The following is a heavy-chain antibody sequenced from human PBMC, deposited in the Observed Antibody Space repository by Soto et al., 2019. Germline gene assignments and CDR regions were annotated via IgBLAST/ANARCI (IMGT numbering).Heavy chain of an antibody. J-gene: IGHJ4*02. V-gene: IGHV1-18*01. CDR2: ISAYNGNT. Sequence: QVQLVQSGAEVKKPGASVKVSCKASGYTFTNFGISWVRQAPGKGLEWMGWISAYNGNTNYAQNCQGRITMTTDTATSTATMELRSLSSDDTAAYYCARGGTPIDDWGPGTLVTVSS. D-gene: IGHD3-16*01. CDR1: GYTFTNFG. CDR3: ARGGTPIDD.